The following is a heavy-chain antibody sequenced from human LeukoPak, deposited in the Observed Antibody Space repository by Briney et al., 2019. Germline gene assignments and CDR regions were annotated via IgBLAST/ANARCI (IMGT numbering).Heavy chain of an antibody. CDR1: GGSFSGYY. Sequence: SETLSLTCAVYGGSFSGYYWSWIRQPPGKGLEWIGSVYHSGSTYYNLSLKSRVTISVDTSKNQFSLKLNSVTAADTAVYYCARDMRSSGYFAYFDYWGQGTLVTVST. J-gene: IGHJ4*02. CDR3: ARDMRSSGYFAYFDY. D-gene: IGHD3-22*01. V-gene: IGHV4-34*01. CDR2: VYHSGST.